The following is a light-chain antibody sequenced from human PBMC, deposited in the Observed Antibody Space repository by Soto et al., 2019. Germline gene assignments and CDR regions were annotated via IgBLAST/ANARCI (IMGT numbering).Light chain of an antibody. CDR1: QTIRTS. CDR3: QQYGSSVT. Sequence: IVMTQSPDTLSLSPGERATLSCRASQTIRTSLAWYQQRPGQAPRLLIFDASRKTFGVPDRFTGSGSGTDFTLTINRLEPEDFGVYFSQQYGSSVTFGGGTKVDI. V-gene: IGKV3-20*01. CDR2: DAS. J-gene: IGKJ4*01.